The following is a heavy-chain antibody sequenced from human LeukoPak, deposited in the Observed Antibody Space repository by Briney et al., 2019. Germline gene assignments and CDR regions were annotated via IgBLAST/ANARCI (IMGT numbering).Heavy chain of an antibody. CDR3: ARGRDSFGHPNFDY. CDR2: IYPGDSET. CDR1: GYPFTSFW. J-gene: IGHJ4*02. V-gene: IGHV5-51*01. D-gene: IGHD3-3*01. Sequence: GESLKISCEGFGYPFTSFWIGWVRQMPGKGLEWMGIIYPGDSETRYTPSFQGQVATSADKSTNTAYLQWNSLKASDSAMYFCARGRDSFGHPNFDYWGQGTLVTVSS.